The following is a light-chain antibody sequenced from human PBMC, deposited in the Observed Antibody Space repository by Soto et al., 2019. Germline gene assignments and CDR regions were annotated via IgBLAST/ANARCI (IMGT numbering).Light chain of an antibody. CDR2: DAS. Sequence: DIQMTQSPSSLSASVGDRVTITCQASQDIRNSLNWYQQEPGRAPKLLIYDASNVETGVPSRFSGTRSGTHFSFSISSLQPEDFATYYCQQYDYLVTFGQGTKVDIK. J-gene: IGKJ1*01. CDR1: QDIRNS. V-gene: IGKV1-33*01. CDR3: QQYDYLVT.